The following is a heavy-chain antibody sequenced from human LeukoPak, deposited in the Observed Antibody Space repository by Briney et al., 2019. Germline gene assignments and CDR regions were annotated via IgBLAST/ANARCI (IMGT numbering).Heavy chain of an antibody. CDR3: VMYSRADY. CDR2: INQDGSEK. D-gene: IGHD6-13*01. J-gene: IGHJ4*02. Sequence: GGSLRLSCAASGFTFSSYSMNWVRQAPGKGLEWVANINQDGSEKYYVDSVKGRFTISRDNAKNSLYLQMNSLRAEDTAVYYCVMYSRADYWGQGTLVTVSS. CDR1: GFTFSSYS. V-gene: IGHV3-7*01.